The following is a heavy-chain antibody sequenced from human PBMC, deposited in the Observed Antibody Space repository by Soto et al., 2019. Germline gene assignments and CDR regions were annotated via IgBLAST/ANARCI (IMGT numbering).Heavy chain of an antibody. CDR1: GYTFTGYY. Sequence: QVQLVQSGAEVKKPGASVKVSCKASGYTFTGYYMHWVRQAPGQGLEWMGWINPNSGGTNYAQKFQGWVTMTRDTPISAAYMELSRLRPDDTAVYYWARAGYGRPNWFDPWGQGTLVTVSS. D-gene: IGHD5-12*01. CDR2: INPNSGGT. V-gene: IGHV1-2*04. J-gene: IGHJ5*02. CDR3: ARAGYGRPNWFDP.